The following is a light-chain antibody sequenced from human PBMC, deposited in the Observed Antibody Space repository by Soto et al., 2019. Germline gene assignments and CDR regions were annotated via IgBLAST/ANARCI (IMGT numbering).Light chain of an antibody. CDR2: DAS. CDR1: QSVSSD. CDR3: QHRHN. J-gene: IGKJ3*01. V-gene: IGKV3-11*01. Sequence: EILLTQSPATLSLSPGERATLSCRTRQSVSSDFAWYQHKPGQTPRLLIYDASNRATGIPARFSGSGSGTDFTLTISSLEPEDFAVYYCQHRHNFGPGTKVDIK.